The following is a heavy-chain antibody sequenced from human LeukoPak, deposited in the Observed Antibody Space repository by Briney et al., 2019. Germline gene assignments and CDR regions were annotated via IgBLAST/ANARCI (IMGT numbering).Heavy chain of an antibody. D-gene: IGHD2-2*01. CDR3: AKIVGLPATMAYFDY. J-gene: IGHJ4*02. V-gene: IGHV4-4*02. CDR2: VYHSGST. Sequence: SETLSLTCAVSGGSISSSYWWSWVRQPPGKGLEWIGEVYHSGSTNYSPSLKSRVTISVDKSKNQFSLRLNSVTAADTAVYYCAKIVGLPATMAYFDYWGQGILITVSS. CDR1: GGSISSSYW.